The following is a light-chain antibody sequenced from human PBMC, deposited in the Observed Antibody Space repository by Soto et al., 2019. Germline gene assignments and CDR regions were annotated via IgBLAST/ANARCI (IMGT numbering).Light chain of an antibody. V-gene: IGLV2-14*03. CDR1: SDDVGGYNY. J-gene: IGLJ1*01. CDR3: SSYTSRYTRV. Sequence: QSALTQPASVSGSPGQSITISCTGTSDDVGGYNYVSWYQQHSGKAPKLIIYEVTNRPSGVSNRFSGSKSGNTASLTISGLQADDEADYHCSSYTSRYTRVFGTGTKLTVL. CDR2: EVT.